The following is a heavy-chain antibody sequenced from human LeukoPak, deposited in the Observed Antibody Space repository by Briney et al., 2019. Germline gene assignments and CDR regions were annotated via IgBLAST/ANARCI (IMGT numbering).Heavy chain of an antibody. D-gene: IGHD2-8*02. V-gene: IGHV1-2*02. CDR1: GYTFTGYY. CDR3: ARDSRAVVHDGVDY. Sequence: GASVKVSCKASGYTFTGYYMHWVRQAPGQGLEWMGWINPNSGGTNYAQKFQGRVTMTRDTSISTAYMELSSLRSEDTAVYYCARDSRAVVHDGVDYWGQGTLVTVSS. CDR2: INPNSGGT. J-gene: IGHJ4*02.